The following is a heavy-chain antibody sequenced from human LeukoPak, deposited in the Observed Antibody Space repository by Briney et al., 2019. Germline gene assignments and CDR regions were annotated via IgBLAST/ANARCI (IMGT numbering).Heavy chain of an antibody. Sequence: AWVKVSCKTSGGTFSYYAISWVRQAPGQGLDWMGRVVPMFGIRNYPQTFRGRVNITADKATNTVYIELRSMRAEDTAIYYCATEPSRSYSFDHLDFWGLGTPVTVSS. CDR1: GGTFSYYA. V-gene: IGHV1-69*04. CDR2: VVPMFGIR. J-gene: IGHJ4*02. CDR3: ATEPSRSYSFDHLDF. D-gene: IGHD5-12*01.